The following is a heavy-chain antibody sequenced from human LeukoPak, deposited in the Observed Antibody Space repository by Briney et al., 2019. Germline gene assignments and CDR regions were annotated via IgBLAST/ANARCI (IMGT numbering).Heavy chain of an antibody. Sequence: ASVKVSCKASGYTFTSYAISWVRQAPGQGLEWMGGIIPISGTTNYAQKFQGRVTITADESTSTAYMELSSLRSEDTAMYYCATYCSSANCYIWGYYFDSWGQGTLVTVSS. CDR2: IIPISGTT. V-gene: IGHV1-69*13. CDR3: ATYCSSANCYIWGYYFDS. CDR1: GYTFTSYA. D-gene: IGHD2-2*01. J-gene: IGHJ4*02.